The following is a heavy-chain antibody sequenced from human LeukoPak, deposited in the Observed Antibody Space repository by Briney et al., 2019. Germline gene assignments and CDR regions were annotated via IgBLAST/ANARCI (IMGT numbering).Heavy chain of an antibody. D-gene: IGHD5-18*01. Sequence: ASVKVSCKASGYTFTSYYIHWVRQAPGQGLEWVGLINPDTGGAKYAQKFQGRVTMTRDTSISTAYMELSRLTSDDTAVYFCARGEELWFAYWGQGTLVTVSS. CDR3: ARGEELWFAY. V-gene: IGHV1-2*02. CDR1: GYTFTSYY. J-gene: IGHJ4*02. CDR2: INPDTGGA.